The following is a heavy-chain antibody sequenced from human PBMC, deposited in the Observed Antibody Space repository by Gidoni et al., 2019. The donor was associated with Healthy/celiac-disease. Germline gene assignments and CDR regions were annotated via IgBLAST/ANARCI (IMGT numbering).Heavy chain of an antibody. CDR1: GFTFDAYA. V-gene: IGHV3-9*01. J-gene: IGHJ4*02. Sequence: EVQLVESGGGLVQPGRSLRLSCAASGFTFDAYAMHWVRQAPGKGLEWVSGISWNSGSIGDADSVKGRFTISRDNAKNSLYLQMNSLRAEDTALYYCAKGGPEGYYYDSSGYGLIDYWGQGTLVTVSS. CDR2: ISWNSGSI. D-gene: IGHD3-22*01. CDR3: AKGGPEGYYYDSSGYGLIDY.